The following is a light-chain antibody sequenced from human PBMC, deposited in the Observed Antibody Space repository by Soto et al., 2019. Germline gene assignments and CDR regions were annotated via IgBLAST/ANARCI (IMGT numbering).Light chain of an antibody. CDR2: GVS. CDR3: QQYGSLFT. V-gene: IGKV3-20*01. CDR1: QSVRDSY. J-gene: IGKJ2*01. Sequence: IVLTQSPGTLSLSPGERATLSCRASQSVRDSYLAWYQQKPGQAPSLLMYGVSFSAAGIPDRFSGSGSGTDFTLTIRRLEPEDFAVYYCQQYGSLFTFGQGTKLEI.